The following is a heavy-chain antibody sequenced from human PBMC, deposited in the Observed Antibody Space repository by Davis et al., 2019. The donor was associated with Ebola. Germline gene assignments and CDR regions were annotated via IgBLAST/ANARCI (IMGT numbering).Heavy chain of an antibody. CDR2: IHYSGST. D-gene: IGHD4-11*01. CDR1: GGSISSYY. CDR3: ARGLQNNYCYYATDV. V-gene: IGHV4-59*08. J-gene: IGHJ6*02. Sequence: MPSETLSLACTVSGGSISSYYWSWIRQPPGKGLECIGYIHYSGSTNYNPSLKSRATISVDTSKNQFSLKLRSVTAADTAVYYCARGLQNNYCYYATDVWGQGTTVTVSS.